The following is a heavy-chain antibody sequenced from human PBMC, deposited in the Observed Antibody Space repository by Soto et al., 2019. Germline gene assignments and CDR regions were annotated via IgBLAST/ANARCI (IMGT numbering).Heavy chain of an antibody. CDR2: ISAHNGNT. J-gene: IGHJ4*02. CDR1: GYTFTSYG. V-gene: IGHV1-18*01. CDR3: ARGRYGDY. Sequence: QVHLVQSGAEVKKPGASVKVSCKASGYTFTSYGITWVRQAHGQGLEWMGWISAHNGNTDSAQKLQGRVLVTRDTSTSTAYMELRSLISDDTAVYYCARGRYGDYWGQGALVTVSS. D-gene: IGHD1-1*01.